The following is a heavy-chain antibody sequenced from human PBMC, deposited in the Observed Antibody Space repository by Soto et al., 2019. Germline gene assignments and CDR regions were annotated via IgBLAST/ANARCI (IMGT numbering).Heavy chain of an antibody. V-gene: IGHV4-31*01. CDR1: GGSISSGGYY. CDR3: ARDGPGHFAY. CDR2: IYYSGST. Sequence: QVQLQESGPGLVKPSQTLSLTCTVSGGSISSGGYYWSWIRQHPGKGLEWIGYIYYSGSTYYNPSLTXXVXIQXATSQNQFSLKLSSVTAADTAVEYCARDGPGHFAYSGQGTLVTVSS. J-gene: IGHJ4*01.